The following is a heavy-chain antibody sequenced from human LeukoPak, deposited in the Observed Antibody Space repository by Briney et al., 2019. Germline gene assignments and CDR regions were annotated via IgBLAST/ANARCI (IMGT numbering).Heavy chain of an antibody. D-gene: IGHD6-13*01. CDR3: AREPESSSWSNAFDI. V-gene: IGHV3-48*01. CDR2: ISSSSSTI. CDR1: GFTFSSYS. J-gene: IGHJ3*02. Sequence: GGSLRLSCAASGFTFSSYSMNWVRQAPGKGLEWVSYISSSSSTIYYADSVKGRFTISRDNAKNSLYLQMNSLRAEDTAVYYCAREPESSSWSNAFDIWGQGTMVTVFS.